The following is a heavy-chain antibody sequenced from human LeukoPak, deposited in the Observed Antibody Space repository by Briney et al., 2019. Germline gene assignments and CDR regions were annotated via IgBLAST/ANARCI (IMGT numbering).Heavy chain of an antibody. V-gene: IGHV4-39*01. CDR1: GGSISSSNYH. J-gene: IGHJ6*02. Sequence: SETLSLTCSVSGGSISSSNYHWGWIRQPPEKALEWIGSIYYSGSTYHNPSLKSRLTISVDMSKNQFSLKLSSVTAADTAVYYCASSVAVSPSGYYGMDVWGQGTTVTVSS. D-gene: IGHD6-19*01. CDR2: IYYSGST. CDR3: ASSVAVSPSGYYGMDV.